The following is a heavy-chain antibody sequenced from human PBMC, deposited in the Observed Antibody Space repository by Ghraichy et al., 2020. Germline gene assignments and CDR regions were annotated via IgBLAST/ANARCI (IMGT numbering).Heavy chain of an antibody. V-gene: IGHV3-7*03. J-gene: IGHJ4*02. CDR3: ATAIDSSASD. CDR2: IKQDGSVK. D-gene: IGHD3-22*01. Sequence: GGSLRLSCAASGFTFTRHWMSWVRQGPGKGLEWVANIKQDGSVKFYVDSVKGRFAISRDNAKNSLYLQMNSLRADDTAVYYCATAIDSSASDCGQGTLVTVSS. CDR1: GFTFTRHW.